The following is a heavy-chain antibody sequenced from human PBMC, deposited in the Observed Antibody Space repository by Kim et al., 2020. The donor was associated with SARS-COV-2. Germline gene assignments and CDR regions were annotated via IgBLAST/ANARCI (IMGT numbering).Heavy chain of an antibody. Sequence: EYAASVKGRVTNSRDDCKSSAYLQVNSLKTEDTDVYYCARSGPGQLPLDYWGQGALVTVSS. CDR3: ARSGPGQLPLDY. J-gene: IGHJ4*02. D-gene: IGHD3-10*01. V-gene: IGHV3-49*02.